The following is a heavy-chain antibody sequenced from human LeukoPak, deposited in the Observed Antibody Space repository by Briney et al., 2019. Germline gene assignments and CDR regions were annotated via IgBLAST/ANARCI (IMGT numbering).Heavy chain of an antibody. Sequence: SETLSLTCTVSGYSISSGYYWGWIRQPPGKGLEWIGSIYHSGSTYYNPSLRSRVTISVDTSKNQFSLKLSSVTAADTAVYYCARGATMIVVVITPGYFDYWGQGTLVTVSS. CDR3: ARGATMIVVVITPGYFDY. D-gene: IGHD3-22*01. CDR1: GYSISSGYY. CDR2: IYHSGST. J-gene: IGHJ4*02. V-gene: IGHV4-38-2*02.